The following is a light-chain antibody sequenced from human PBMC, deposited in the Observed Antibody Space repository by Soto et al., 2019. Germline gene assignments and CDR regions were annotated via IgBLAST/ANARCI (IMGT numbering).Light chain of an antibody. Sequence: DIQMTQSPSSLSASVGDRVTITCRASQSISRYLNWYQQKPGKAPKLLIYAASSLLGGVPSRFSGSGSGTDFTLTISSLQPEDFAIYYCQQSYSSPQKFGQVTKVDIK. J-gene: IGKJ1*01. CDR3: QQSYSSPQK. V-gene: IGKV1-39*01. CDR1: QSISRY. CDR2: AAS.